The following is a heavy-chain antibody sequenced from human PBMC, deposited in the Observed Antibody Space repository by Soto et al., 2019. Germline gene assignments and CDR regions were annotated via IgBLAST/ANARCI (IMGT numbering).Heavy chain of an antibody. CDR3: TRANWYSEY. J-gene: IGHJ4*02. CDR1: VGSISNHY. D-gene: IGHD7-27*01. Sequence: QVQLQESGTGLVKPSETLSLTCTVSVGSISNHYWSWHRQPPGQGLEWIGYIYYNGNTNYNPSLKSRVTMSVDTSRNHISLKLTSVTAADTAVYYCTRANWYSEYWGQGTLVTVSS. CDR2: IYYNGNT. V-gene: IGHV4-59*11.